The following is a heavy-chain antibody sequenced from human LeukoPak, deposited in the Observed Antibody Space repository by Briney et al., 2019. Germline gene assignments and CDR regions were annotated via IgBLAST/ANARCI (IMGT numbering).Heavy chain of an antibody. CDR1: GFTFSSYA. CDR3: AKDRGMGKNYYYYGMDV. J-gene: IGHJ6*02. V-gene: IGHV3-23*01. CDR2: ISGSGGST. D-gene: IGHD5-24*01. Sequence: GGSLRLSCAASGFTFSSYAMSWVRQAPGKGLEWVSAISGSGGSTYYADPVKGRFTISRDNSKNTLYLQMNSLRAEDTAVYYCAKDRGMGKNYYYYGMDVWGQGTTVTVSS.